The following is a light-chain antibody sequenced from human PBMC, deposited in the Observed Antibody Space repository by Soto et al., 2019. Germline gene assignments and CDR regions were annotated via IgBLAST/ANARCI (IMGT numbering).Light chain of an antibody. Sequence: QSALTQPASVSGSPGQSITISRTGTSSDVGGYNYVSWYQQHPGKAPKLMIYDVSNRPSGVSNRFSGSKSGNTASLTISGLQAEDEADYYCSSYTSSRTPLVFGTGTKVTVL. CDR3: SSYTSSRTPLV. V-gene: IGLV2-14*01. J-gene: IGLJ1*01. CDR2: DVS. CDR1: SSDVGGYNY.